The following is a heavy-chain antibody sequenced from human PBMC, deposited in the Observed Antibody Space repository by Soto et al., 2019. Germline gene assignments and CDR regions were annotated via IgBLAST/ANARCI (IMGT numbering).Heavy chain of an antibody. CDR2: ISYDGSNK. CDR1: SFTYSDYA. D-gene: IGHD6-13*01. J-gene: IGHJ4*02. CDR3: ARGPGIATAGKPDFDY. Sequence: PGGSLRLSCAASSFTYSDYAMHWVRQAPGKGLEWVTIISYDGSNKLYADSVKGRFTISRDNSKNTLYLQMNSLRPEDTAVYYCARGPGIATAGKPDFDYWGQGTLVTVSS. V-gene: IGHV3-30-3*01.